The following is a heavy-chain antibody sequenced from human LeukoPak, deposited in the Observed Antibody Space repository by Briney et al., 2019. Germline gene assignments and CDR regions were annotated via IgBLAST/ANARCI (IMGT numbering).Heavy chain of an antibody. CDR1: GFTFSSYS. CDR3: ARGPSKDHFDY. D-gene: IGHD2/OR15-2a*01. Sequence: GGSLRLSCAASGFTFSSYSMNWVRQAPGKGLEWVSSISSSSSYIYYADSVKGRFTISRDNAKNSLYLQRNSLRAEDTAVYYCARGPSKDHFDYWGQGTLVTVSS. V-gene: IGHV3-21*01. CDR2: ISSSSSYI. J-gene: IGHJ4*02.